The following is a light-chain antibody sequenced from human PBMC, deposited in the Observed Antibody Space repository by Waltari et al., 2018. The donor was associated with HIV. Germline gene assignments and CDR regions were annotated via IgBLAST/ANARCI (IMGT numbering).Light chain of an antibody. V-gene: IGKV3-15*01. J-gene: IGKJ2*01. CDR2: DAS. CDR3: QQYNNWPPGT. Sequence: EIVMTQSPATLSVSPGERATLSCRASQSVSSNLAWYQQKPGQAPRLRIYDASTRATGIPARFSGSGSGTYFTLTISSLQSEDFAVYYCQQYNNWPPGTFGQGAKLEIK. CDR1: QSVSSN.